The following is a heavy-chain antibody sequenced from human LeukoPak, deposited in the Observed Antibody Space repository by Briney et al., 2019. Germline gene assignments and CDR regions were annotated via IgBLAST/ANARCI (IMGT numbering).Heavy chain of an antibody. CDR2: INTNTGNP. CDR3: ARVYYYDSSGPYVFDY. CDR1: GYTFTSYA. J-gene: IGHJ4*02. D-gene: IGHD3-22*01. V-gene: IGHV7-4-1*02. Sequence: ASVKVSCTASGYTFTSYAMNWVRQAPGQGLEWMGWINTNTGNPTYAQGFTGRFVFSSDTSVSTAYLQISSLKAEDTAVYYCARVYYYDSSGPYVFDYWGQGTLVTVSS.